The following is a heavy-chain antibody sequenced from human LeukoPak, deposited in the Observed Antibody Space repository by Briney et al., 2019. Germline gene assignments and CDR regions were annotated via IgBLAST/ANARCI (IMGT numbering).Heavy chain of an antibody. CDR3: ARNRAYLVVGATDAFDI. D-gene: IGHD2-15*01. V-gene: IGHV1-2*02. CDR2: VNPNSGDT. J-gene: IGHJ3*02. CDR1: GGTFSSYA. Sequence: ASVKVSCKASGGTFSSYAISWVRQAPGQGLEWMGCVNPNSGDTNYAQKFQGSVTMTRDTSISTVYMELSRLRSDDTAVYYCARNRAYLVVGATDAFDIWGQGTMVTVSS.